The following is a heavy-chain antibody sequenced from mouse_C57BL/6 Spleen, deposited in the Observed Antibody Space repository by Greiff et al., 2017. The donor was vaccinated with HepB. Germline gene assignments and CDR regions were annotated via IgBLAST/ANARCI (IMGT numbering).Heavy chain of an antibody. CDR1: GYTFTDYN. D-gene: IGHD2-4*01. J-gene: IGHJ3*01. CDR3: ARWAYDYWFAY. V-gene: IGHV1-18*01. CDR2: INPNNGGT. Sequence: VQLKQSGPELVKPGASVKIPCKASGYTFTDYNMDWVKQSHGKSLEWIGDINPNNGGTIYNQKFKGKATLTVDKSSSTAYMELRSLTSEDTAVYYCARWAYDYWFAYWGQGTLVTVSA.